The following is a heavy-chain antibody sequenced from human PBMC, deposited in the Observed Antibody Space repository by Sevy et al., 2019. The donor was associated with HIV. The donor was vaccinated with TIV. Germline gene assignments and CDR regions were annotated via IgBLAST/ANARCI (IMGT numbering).Heavy chain of an antibody. CDR1: GISFTTSG. CDR2: ISYHGRDK. D-gene: IGHD3-9*01. J-gene: IGHJ6*02. Sequence: GESLKISCVVSGISFTTSGMHWVRQAPGMGLECVAVISYHGRDKFYAESVKGRSTISRDNSKNMLYLQMNSLRAEDTAVYYCAKDFTGYNGMDVWGQGTMVTVSS. CDR3: AKDFTGYNGMDV. V-gene: IGHV3-30*18.